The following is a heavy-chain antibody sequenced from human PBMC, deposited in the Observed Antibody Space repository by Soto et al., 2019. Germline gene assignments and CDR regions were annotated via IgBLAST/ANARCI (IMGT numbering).Heavy chain of an antibody. CDR2: ISSSDSTI. V-gene: IGHV3-48*03. CDR3: ARFDYDSDYYYGMDV. J-gene: IGHJ6*02. D-gene: IGHD4-17*01. Sequence: GGSLRLSCAASGFSLSSYQMNWVRQAPGKGLEWILYISSSDSTIFYADSVKGRFTVSRDNANNSLYLQMNSLRVDDTAVYYCARFDYDSDYYYGMDVWGQGTTVTVSS. CDR1: GFSLSSYQ.